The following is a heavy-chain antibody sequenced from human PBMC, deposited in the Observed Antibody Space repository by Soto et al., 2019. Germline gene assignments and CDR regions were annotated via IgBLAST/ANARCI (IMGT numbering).Heavy chain of an antibody. Sequence: ESGGGLVKPGGSLRLSCAASGFTFSTYTMNWVRQAPGKGLEWVSSISSGSTYIYYADSVKGRFTISRDNAKNSLYLQMNSLRAEDTAVYYCARVLNNYGSGSYYLNNWGQGTLVTVSS. J-gene: IGHJ4*02. D-gene: IGHD3-10*01. V-gene: IGHV3-21*06. CDR1: GFTFSTYT. CDR3: ARVLNNYGSGSYYLNN. CDR2: ISSGSTYI.